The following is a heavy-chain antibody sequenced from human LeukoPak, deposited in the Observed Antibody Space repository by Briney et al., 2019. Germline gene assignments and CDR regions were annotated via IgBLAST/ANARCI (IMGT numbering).Heavy chain of an antibody. D-gene: IGHD2-21*01. V-gene: IGHV3-23*01. CDR3: AKSPYRFDAFDI. CDR2: ISGSGGST. Sequence: GGTLRLSCAASGFTFSSYGMSWVRQAPGKGLEWVSAISGSGGSTYYADSVKGRFTISRDNSKNTLYLQLSSLRAKDTAVYYCAKSPYRFDAFDIWGQGTMVTVSS. CDR1: GFTFSSYG. J-gene: IGHJ3*02.